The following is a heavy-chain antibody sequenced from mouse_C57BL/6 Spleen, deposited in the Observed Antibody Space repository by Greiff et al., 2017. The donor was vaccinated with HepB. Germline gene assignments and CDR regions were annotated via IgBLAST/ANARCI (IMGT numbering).Heavy chain of an antibody. J-gene: IGHJ2*01. V-gene: IGHV1-64*01. CDR2: IHPNSGST. CDR1: GYTFTSYW. CDR3: AGIYYDYDGRDFDY. D-gene: IGHD2-4*01. Sequence: AQLQQPGAELVKPGASVKLSCKASGYTFTSYWMHWVKQRPGQGLEWIGMIHPNSGSTNYNEKFKSKATLTVDKSSSTAYMQLSSLTSEDSAVYYCAGIYYDYDGRDFDYWGQGTTLTVSS.